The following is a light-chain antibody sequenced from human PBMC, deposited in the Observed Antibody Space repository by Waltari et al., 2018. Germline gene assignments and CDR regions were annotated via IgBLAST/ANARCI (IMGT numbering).Light chain of an antibody. Sequence: QSALTQPPSASGSPGPSVTISCTGTSSDVGGYHHVPWYQQHPGKAPKLMIYEVSKRPSGVPDRFSGSKSGNTASLTVSGLQAEDEADYYCSSYAGSNNVVFGGGTKLTVL. CDR3: SSYAGSNNVV. V-gene: IGLV2-8*01. J-gene: IGLJ2*01. CDR2: EVS. CDR1: SSDVGGYHH.